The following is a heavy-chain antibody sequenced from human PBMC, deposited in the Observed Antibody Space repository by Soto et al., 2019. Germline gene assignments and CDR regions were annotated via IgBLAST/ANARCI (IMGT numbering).Heavy chain of an antibody. CDR3: ARDYYGMDA. J-gene: IGHJ6*02. CDR1: GGSITSGGYS. V-gene: IGHV4-30-2*06. Sequence: SETLSLTCTASGGSITSGGYSWTWIRQSPGKGLEWIGYTYQSGSAYYNPSLKSRVTISVDRSKNQFSLNLTSVTAADTAVYYCARDYYGMDAWGQGTTVTVSS. CDR2: TYQSGSA.